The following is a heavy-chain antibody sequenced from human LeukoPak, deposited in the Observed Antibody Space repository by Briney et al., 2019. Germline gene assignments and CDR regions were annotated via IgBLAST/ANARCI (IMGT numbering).Heavy chain of an antibody. Sequence: SETLSLTCAVYGGSFSGYYWSWIRQPPGKGLEWIGEINHSGSTNYNPSLKSRVTISVDTSKNQFSLKLSSLTAADTAVYYCARGHGTSRFSRPVPWGQGTLVTVSS. J-gene: IGHJ5*02. D-gene: IGHD2-2*01. CDR1: GGSFSGYY. CDR2: INHSGST. CDR3: ARGHGTSRFSRPVP. V-gene: IGHV4-34*01.